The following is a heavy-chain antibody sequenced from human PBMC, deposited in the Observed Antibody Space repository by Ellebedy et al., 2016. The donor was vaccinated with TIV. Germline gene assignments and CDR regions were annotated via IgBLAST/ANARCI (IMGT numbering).Heavy chain of an antibody. V-gene: IGHV3-7*05. CDR1: GFKFSENW. J-gene: IGHJ4*02. CDR3: AREGRHYGGNSGIDY. CDR2: NDPHGTEQ. Sequence: GGSLRLXXVASGFKFSENWMAWVRQAPGKGLEWAANNDPHGTEQNYVDSVKGRFTISRDNARNSLYLQMSSLRAEDTAVYYCAREGRHYGGNSGIDYWGQGTLVTVSS. D-gene: IGHD4-23*01.